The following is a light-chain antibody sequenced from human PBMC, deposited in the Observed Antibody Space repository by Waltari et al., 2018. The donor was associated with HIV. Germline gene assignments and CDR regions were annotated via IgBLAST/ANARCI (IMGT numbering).Light chain of an antibody. J-gene: IGKJ4*01. CDR2: GAS. V-gene: IGKV3-15*01. Sequence: VTTQSPATLSVSPGERATLSCRASQSVSTNLAWYQQKPGQAPRLLIYGASTRATGLPARFSGSGSGTEFILTISSLQSEDFAVYYCQQYNDWPPLTFGGGTKVEIK. CDR1: QSVSTN. CDR3: QQYNDWPPLT.